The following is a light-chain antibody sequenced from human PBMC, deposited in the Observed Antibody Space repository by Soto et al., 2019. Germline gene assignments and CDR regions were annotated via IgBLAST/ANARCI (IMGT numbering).Light chain of an antibody. Sequence: EIVLTQSPGTLSLSPGERATLSCRASQSVSSSYLAWYQKKPGQAPRLLIYGVSSRATGIPDRFSGSGSGTDFTLTISRLEPEDFAVYYCEQYGMAPWTFGQGTKVDIK. V-gene: IGKV3-20*01. J-gene: IGKJ1*01. CDR2: GVS. CDR1: QSVSSSY. CDR3: EQYGMAPWT.